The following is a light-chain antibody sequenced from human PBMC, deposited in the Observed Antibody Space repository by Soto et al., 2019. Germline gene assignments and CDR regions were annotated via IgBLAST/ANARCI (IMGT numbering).Light chain of an antibody. Sequence: EIVMTQSPATLSVSPGERTTLSCRASQTVSSNLAWYQQKPGQAHRLLIHGASTRATGVPARFSGSGSGTEFTLTISSLQSEDFAVYYCQQYHNWPPQYTFGLGTKLQI. V-gene: IGKV3-15*01. CDR3: QQYHNWPPQYT. CDR1: QTVSSN. J-gene: IGKJ2*01. CDR2: GAS.